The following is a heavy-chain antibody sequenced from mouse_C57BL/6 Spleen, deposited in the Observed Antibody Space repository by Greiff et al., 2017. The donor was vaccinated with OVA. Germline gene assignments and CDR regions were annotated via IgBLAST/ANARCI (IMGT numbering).Heavy chain of an antibody. J-gene: IGHJ2*01. CDR3: ARAITTVVDYFDY. Sequence: EVKLMESEGGLVQPGSSMKLSCTASGLTFSDYYMAWVRQVPEKGLEWVANINYDGSSTYYLDSLKSRFIISRDNAKNILYLQMSSLKSEDTATYYCARAITTVVDYFDYWGQGTTLTVSS. V-gene: IGHV5-16*01. D-gene: IGHD1-1*01. CDR2: INYDGSST. CDR1: GLTFSDYY.